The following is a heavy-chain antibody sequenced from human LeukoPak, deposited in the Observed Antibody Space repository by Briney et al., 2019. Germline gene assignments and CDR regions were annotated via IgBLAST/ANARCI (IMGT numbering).Heavy chain of an antibody. CDR2: INPNSGVT. CDR3: SRDTTPLDY. J-gene: IGHJ4*02. Sequence: ASVKVSCKASGYTFTGYYMHWVRQAPGQGFEWMGWINPNSGVTNYAQKFQGRVTMTRDTSISTAYMGMARLRSDDTAVYYCSRDTTPLDYWGQGTLVTVSS. D-gene: IGHD1-14*01. V-gene: IGHV1-2*02. CDR1: GYTFTGYY.